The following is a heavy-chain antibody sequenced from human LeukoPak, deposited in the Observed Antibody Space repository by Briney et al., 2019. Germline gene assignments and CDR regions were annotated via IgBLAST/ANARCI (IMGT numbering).Heavy chain of an antibody. CDR1: GLTFSTFG. CDR3: AKERLWFGALLPSTDV. J-gene: IGHJ6*04. D-gene: IGHD3-10*01. Sequence: PGGSLRLACEVSGLTFSTFGMSWVRQAPGKGLEWVSRISASGDATHYADAVKGRFTISRDNSKNTLYLQMNSLRGEDTASYYCAKERLWFGALLPSTDVWGKGTTVTVSS. V-gene: IGHV3-23*01. CDR2: ISASGDAT.